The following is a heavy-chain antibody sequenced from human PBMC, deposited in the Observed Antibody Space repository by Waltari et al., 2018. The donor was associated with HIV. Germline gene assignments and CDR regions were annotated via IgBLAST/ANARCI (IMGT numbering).Heavy chain of an antibody. CDR3: ARWRYYYDSSGYYYDYYYYGMDV. CDR1: GGSFSGYY. Sequence: QVQLQQWGAGLLKPSETLSLTCAVYGGSFSGYYWSWIRQPPGKGLGWIGEINHSGSTNYNPSLKSRVTISVDTSKNQFSLKLSSVTAADTAVYYCARWRYYYDSSGYYYDYYYYGMDVWGQGTTVTVSS. J-gene: IGHJ6*02. CDR2: INHSGST. D-gene: IGHD3-22*01. V-gene: IGHV4-34*01.